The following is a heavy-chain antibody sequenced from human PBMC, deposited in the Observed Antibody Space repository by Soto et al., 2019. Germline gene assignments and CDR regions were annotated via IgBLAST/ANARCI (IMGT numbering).Heavy chain of an antibody. V-gene: IGHV3-30-3*01. CDR3: ARNPVWYSGRYFDY. CDR2: ISYDGSNK. D-gene: IGHD1-26*01. Sequence: SGGSLRLPCAASGFTFSSYAMHWVRQAPGKGLEWVAVISYDGSNKYYADPVKGRFTISRDNSKNTLYLQMNSLRAEDTAVYYCARNPVWYSGRYFDYWGQGTLVTVSS. J-gene: IGHJ4*02. CDR1: GFTFSSYA.